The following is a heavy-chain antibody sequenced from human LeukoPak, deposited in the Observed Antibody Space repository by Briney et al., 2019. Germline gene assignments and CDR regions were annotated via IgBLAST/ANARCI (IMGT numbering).Heavy chain of an antibody. J-gene: IGHJ3*02. V-gene: IGHV3-23*01. CDR2: IHGSGETT. Sequence: GGSLRLSCAASALRFSSFTMTWVRQVPGKGLEWVSGIHGSGETTYYADSVKGRFTISRDNSREMLYLQMNSLRVEDTAVYYCAKDPNGDYVGAFDSWGQGTMVTVSS. D-gene: IGHD4-17*01. CDR3: AKDPNGDYVGAFDS. CDR1: ALRFSSFT.